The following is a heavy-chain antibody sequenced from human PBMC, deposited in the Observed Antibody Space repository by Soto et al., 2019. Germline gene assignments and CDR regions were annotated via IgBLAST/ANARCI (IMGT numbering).Heavy chain of an antibody. J-gene: IGHJ4*02. Sequence: EVQLLESGGGLVQTGGSLRLSCAASGFTLSSYAMSWVRQAPGKGLEWVSAISGSGGSTYYADSVKGRFTISRDNSKNTLYLQMNSLRAEDTAVYYCAFQIGSGSYLYFDYWGQGTLVTVSS. CDR2: ISGSGGST. D-gene: IGHD3-10*01. CDR1: GFTLSSYA. CDR3: AFQIGSGSYLYFDY. V-gene: IGHV3-23*01.